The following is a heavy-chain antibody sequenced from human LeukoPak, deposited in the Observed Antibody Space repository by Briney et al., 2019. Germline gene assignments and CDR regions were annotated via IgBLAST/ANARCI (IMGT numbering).Heavy chain of an antibody. D-gene: IGHD2/OR15-2a*01. Sequence: ASLKLSCTASGYTFTSYDMNWVRQAPGQGLEWMGGISAYNGNTNYAQKLQGRVTMTTDTSTSTAYMELRSLRSDDTAVYYCARDRGQYPTPSWFDPWGQGTLVTVSS. CDR2: ISAYNGNT. V-gene: IGHV1-18*01. J-gene: IGHJ5*02. CDR1: GYTFTSYD. CDR3: ARDRGQYPTPSWFDP.